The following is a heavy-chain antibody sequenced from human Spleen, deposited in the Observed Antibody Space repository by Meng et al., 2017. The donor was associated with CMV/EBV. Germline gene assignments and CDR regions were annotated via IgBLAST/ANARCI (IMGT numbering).Heavy chain of an antibody. Sequence: GSLRLSCSVSGYSISSGYYWGWIRQPPGKGLEWIGSIYHSGSTYYNPSLKSRVTISVDTSKNQFSLRLNSVTAADTAVYYCARVSVATYYFDYWGQGTLVTVS. V-gene: IGHV4-38-2*02. D-gene: IGHD1-26*01. CDR3: ARVSVATYYFDY. CDR2: IYHSGST. CDR1: GYSISSGYY. J-gene: IGHJ4*02.